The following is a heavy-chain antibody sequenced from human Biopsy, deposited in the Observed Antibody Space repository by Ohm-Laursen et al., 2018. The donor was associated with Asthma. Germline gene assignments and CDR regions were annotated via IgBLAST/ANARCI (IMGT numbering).Heavy chain of an antibody. CDR1: GYTFINYA. CDR3: ARTYYDFLTGQVNDAFAL. CDR2: INAGNGNT. Sequence: SVKVSCKASGYTFINYAIHWVRQAPGQRLEWMGWINAGNGNTKYSQKVQGRVTITRDTSASTAYMDLSSLRSEDTAVYYCARTYYDFLTGQVNDAFALWGQGTMVTVSS. J-gene: IGHJ3*01. D-gene: IGHD3-9*01. V-gene: IGHV1-3*01.